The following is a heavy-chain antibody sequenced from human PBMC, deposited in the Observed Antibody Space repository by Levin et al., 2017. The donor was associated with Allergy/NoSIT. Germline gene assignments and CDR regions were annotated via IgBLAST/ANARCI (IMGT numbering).Heavy chain of an antibody. CDR3: ACSPDAHYYGMDV. J-gene: IGHJ6*02. V-gene: IGHV3-48*01. CDR2: ISSSSSTI. CDR1: GFTFSSYS. D-gene: IGHD2-2*01. Sequence: GGSLRLSCAASGFTFSSYSMNWVRQAPGKGLEWVSYISSSSSTIYYADSVKGRFTISRDNAKNSLYLQMNSLRAEDTAVYYCACSPDAHYYGMDVWGQGTTVTVSS.